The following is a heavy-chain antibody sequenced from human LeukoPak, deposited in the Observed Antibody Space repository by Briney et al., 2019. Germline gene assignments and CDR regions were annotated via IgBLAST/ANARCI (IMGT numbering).Heavy chain of an antibody. J-gene: IGHJ5*02. D-gene: IGHD6-13*01. CDR2: ISSSSSYI. CDR3: ASGGYSSSPLPFDP. CDR1: GFTFSSYA. Sequence: GGSLRLSCAASGFTFSSYAMSWVRQAPGKGLEWVSSISSSSSYIYYADSVKGRFTISRDNAKNSLYLQMNSLRAEDTAVYYCASGGYSSSPLPFDPWGQGTLVTVSS. V-gene: IGHV3-21*01.